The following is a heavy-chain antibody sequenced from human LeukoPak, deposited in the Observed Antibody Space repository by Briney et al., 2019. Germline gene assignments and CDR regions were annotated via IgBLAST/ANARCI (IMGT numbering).Heavy chain of an antibody. D-gene: IGHD3-10*01. J-gene: IGHJ4*02. CDR2: INAGNGNT. CDR1: GYTFTSYA. V-gene: IGHV1-3*01. CDR3: ARTAMRYGSGSYYQLDY. Sequence: RASVKVSCKASGYTFTSYAMHWVRQAPGQRLEWMGWINAGNGNTKYSQKFQGRVTITRDTSASTAYMELSSLRSEDTAVYYCARTAMRYGSGSYYQLDYWGQGTLVTVSS.